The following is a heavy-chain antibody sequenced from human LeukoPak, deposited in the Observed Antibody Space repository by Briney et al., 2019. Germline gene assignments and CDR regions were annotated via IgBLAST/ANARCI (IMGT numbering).Heavy chain of an antibody. D-gene: IGHD3-22*01. J-gene: IGHJ4*02. CDR3: TTDSAFYSR. CDR1: GFTFSSYW. CDR2: IKSQTDGGTP. V-gene: IGHV3-15*01. Sequence: RGSLRLSCAASGFTFSSYWMSWVRQAPGQGLEWVARIKSQTDGGTPDYAAPVNGRFTVSRDDSKNMLFLQINSLKTEDTALYYCTTDSAFYSRGGQGTLVTVSS.